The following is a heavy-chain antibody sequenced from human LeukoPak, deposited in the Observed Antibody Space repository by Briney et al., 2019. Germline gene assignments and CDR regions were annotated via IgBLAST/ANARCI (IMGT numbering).Heavy chain of an antibody. V-gene: IGHV1-2*02. Sequence: ASVKVSCKASGYTFTGYYMHWVRQAPGQGLEWMGWINPNSGGTNYAQKFQGRVTMTRDTSISTAYMELSRLRSDDTAVYDCARESPDSITIFGVVDYWGQGTLVTVSS. D-gene: IGHD3-3*01. CDR3: ARESPDSITIFGVVDY. CDR2: INPNSGGT. CDR1: GYTFTGYY. J-gene: IGHJ4*02.